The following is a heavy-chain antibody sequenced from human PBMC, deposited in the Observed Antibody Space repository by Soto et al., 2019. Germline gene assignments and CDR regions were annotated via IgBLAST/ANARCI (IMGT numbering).Heavy chain of an antibody. J-gene: IGHJ4*02. V-gene: IGHV4-34*01. CDR3: ARGGNIVMKLAAPFDF. D-gene: IGHD2-15*01. CDR1: GGSLHDYY. Sequence: QVHLEQWGAGLLKPSETLSLTCGVSGGSLHDYYWSWIRQSPGKGLEWIGEINHRGTINYNPSLRSRVTISRDSSKNQFSLNLASVTAADTALYYCARGGNIVMKLAAPFDFWGQGTLVTVSS. CDR2: INHRGTI.